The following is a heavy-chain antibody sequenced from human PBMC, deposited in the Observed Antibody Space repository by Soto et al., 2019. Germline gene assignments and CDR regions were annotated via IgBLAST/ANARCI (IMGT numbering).Heavy chain of an antibody. Sequence: VEPTPTLMRTYAVTVLSLITPGVGVAWIRQPPGKALEWLALIYWDDDKRYSPSLQNRLTITKDTSTNQVVLTMTNMGPVDTATDDCAHTFSSGSFDDRGPGSLVTV. D-gene: IGHD6-19*01. CDR2: IYWDDDK. V-gene: IGHV2-5*02. J-gene: IGHJ4*01. CDR3: AHTFSSGSFDD. CDR1: VLSLITPGVG.